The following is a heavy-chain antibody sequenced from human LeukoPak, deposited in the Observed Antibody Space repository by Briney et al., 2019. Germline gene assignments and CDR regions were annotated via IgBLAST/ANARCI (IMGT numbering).Heavy chain of an antibody. Sequence: GGSLRLSCAASGFTFDDYGMSWVRQAPGKGLEWVSGINWNGGSTGYADSVKGRFTISRDNSKNTLYLQMNSLRAEDTAVYYCAKLSPNYYYYYMDVWGKGTTVAVSS. CDR2: INWNGGST. J-gene: IGHJ6*03. CDR1: GFTFDDYG. CDR3: AKLSPNYYYYYMDV. V-gene: IGHV3-20*04.